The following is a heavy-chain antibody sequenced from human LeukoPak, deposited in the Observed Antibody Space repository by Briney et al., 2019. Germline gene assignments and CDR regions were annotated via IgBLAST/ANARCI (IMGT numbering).Heavy chain of an antibody. Sequence: PSETLSLTCAVYGGSFSGYYWSWIRQPPGKGLEWIGEIYHSGSTNYNPSLKSRVTISVDTSKNQFSLKLSSVTAADTAVYYCARGRSSSSLDYWGQGTLVTVSS. J-gene: IGHJ4*02. CDR1: GGSFSGYY. CDR2: IYHSGST. D-gene: IGHD6-6*01. CDR3: ARGRSSSSLDY. V-gene: IGHV4-34*01.